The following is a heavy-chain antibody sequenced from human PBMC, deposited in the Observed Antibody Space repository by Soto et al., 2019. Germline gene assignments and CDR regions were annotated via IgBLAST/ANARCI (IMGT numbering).Heavy chain of an antibody. CDR1: GKSLSGYY. Sequence: SETLSLTCAVYGKSLSGYYWSWIRQPPGKALEWIGEINHSGNTNYNPSLKSRVTISVDTSKNQLFLNLSSVTAADTAMYYCARHHVRGRTIAGVAEFWGQVTLVTVST. D-gene: IGHD1-26*01. CDR3: ARHHVRGRTIAGVAEF. V-gene: IGHV4-34*01. CDR2: INHSGNT. J-gene: IGHJ4*02.